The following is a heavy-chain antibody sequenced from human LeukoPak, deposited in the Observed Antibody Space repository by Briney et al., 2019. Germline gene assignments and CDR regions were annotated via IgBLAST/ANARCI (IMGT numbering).Heavy chain of an antibody. V-gene: IGHV4-61*02. CDR3: ARVGYSSSWYPFDP. D-gene: IGHD6-13*01. J-gene: IGHJ5*02. Sequence: SKTLSLTCTVSGGSISSGSYYWSWIRQPAGKGLEWIGRIYTSGSTNYNPSLKSRVTISVDTSKNQFSLKLSSVTAADTAVYYCARVGYSSSWYPFDPWGQGTLVTVSS. CDR2: IYTSGST. CDR1: GGSISSGSYY.